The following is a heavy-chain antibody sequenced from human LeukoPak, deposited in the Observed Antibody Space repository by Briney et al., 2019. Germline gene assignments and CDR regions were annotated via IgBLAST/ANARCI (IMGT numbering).Heavy chain of an antibody. D-gene: IGHD3-3*01. Sequence: AGSLRLSCAASGFTFSSYWRHWVRQAPGKGLVWVSRIYSDGSSKYYAAPVKGRFTISSDNDNNTSHLQTNSPTAEDTVVYYCARAGGGIRFPWFDPWGERTLVTVSS. J-gene: IGHJ5*02. CDR2: IYSDGSSK. V-gene: IGHV3-74*01. CDR3: ARAGGGIRFPWFDP. CDR1: GFTFSSYW.